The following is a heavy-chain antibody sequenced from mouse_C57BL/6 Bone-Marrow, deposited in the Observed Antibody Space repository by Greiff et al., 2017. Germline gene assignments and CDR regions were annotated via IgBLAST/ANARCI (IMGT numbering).Heavy chain of an antibody. V-gene: IGHV1-81*01. J-gene: IGHJ4*01. D-gene: IGHD3-1*01. CDR2: IYPRSGNT. Sequence: VQGVESGAELARPGASVKLSCKASGYTFTSYGISWVKQRTGQGLEWIGEIYPRSGNTYYNEKFKGKATLTADKSSSTAYMELRSLTSEDSAVYFCAREARDAMDDWGQGTTVTVSS. CDR3: AREARDAMDD. CDR1: GYTFTSYG.